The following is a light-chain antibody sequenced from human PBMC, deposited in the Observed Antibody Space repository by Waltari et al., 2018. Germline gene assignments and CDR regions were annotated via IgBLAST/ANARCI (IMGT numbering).Light chain of an antibody. J-gene: IGKJ2*03. V-gene: IGKV2D-30*01. CDR2: KIS. Sequence: VVLTRSPLSLPVPLGQPASMSCRFTQSIVASDRNTYLNGFQQRPAETPRRLLYKISTCDSAVPDRFSGSGSDTDFSMNTSRGEDDDVVVSYCMQGTNWPYSFGQGTKVEI. CDR3: MQGTNWPYS. CDR1: QSIVASDRNTY.